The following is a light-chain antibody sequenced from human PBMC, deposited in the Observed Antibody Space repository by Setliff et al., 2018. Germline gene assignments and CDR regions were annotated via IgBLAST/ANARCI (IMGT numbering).Light chain of an antibody. J-gene: IGLJ3*02. CDR2: EVN. V-gene: IGLV2-14*01. CDR1: NSDIGHNNF. Sequence: QSALAQPASVSGSPGQSITISCTGTNSDIGHNNFVSWYQQHPGKAPKLIIYEVNNRPSGISLRFSGSKSANTASLTIAGLQPEDESIYYCSSYSTGNTLVLFGGG. CDR3: SSYSTGNTLVL.